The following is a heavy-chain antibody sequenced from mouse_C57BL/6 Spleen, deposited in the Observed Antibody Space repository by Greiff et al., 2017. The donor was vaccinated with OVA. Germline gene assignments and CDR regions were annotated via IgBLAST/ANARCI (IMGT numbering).Heavy chain of an antibody. CDR3: ARTPLYYDYDTAWFAY. CDR1: GYTFTSYG. CDR2: IYPRSGNT. D-gene: IGHD2-4*01. Sequence: VQLQQSGAELARPGASVKLSCKASGYTFTSYGISWVKQRTGQGLEWIGEIYPRSGNTYYNEKFKGKATLTADKSSSTAYMELRSLTSEDSAVYVCARTPLYYDYDTAWFAYWGQGTLVTVSA. V-gene: IGHV1-81*01. J-gene: IGHJ3*01.